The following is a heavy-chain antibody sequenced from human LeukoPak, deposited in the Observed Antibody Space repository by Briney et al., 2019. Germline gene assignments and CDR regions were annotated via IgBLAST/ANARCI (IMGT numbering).Heavy chain of an antibody. J-gene: IGHJ5*02. V-gene: IGHV1-8*02. CDR2: MNPNSGNT. Sequence: SVKDSCKASGYTFTSYDINWVRQANGQGLEWMGWMNPNSGNTGYAQKFQGRVTMTRNTSISTAYMELSSLRSEDTAVYYCARSSVDTAMVALVHWFDPWGQGTLVTVSS. D-gene: IGHD5-18*01. CDR3: ARSSVDTAMVALVHWFDP. CDR1: GYTFTSYD.